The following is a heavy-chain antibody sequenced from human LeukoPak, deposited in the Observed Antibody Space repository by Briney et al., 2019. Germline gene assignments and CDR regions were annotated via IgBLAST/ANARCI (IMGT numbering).Heavy chain of an antibody. CDR2: ISASGSNT. J-gene: IGHJ4*02. CDR3: AKEMGSSQPFDY. CDR1: GFTFGSYG. Sequence: GGSLRLSCGASGFTFGSYGLGWVRHAPGKGLEWVSAISASGSNTYYAGPVKGRFTISRDNSKNTLYLQMNSLRAEDTALYYCAKEMGSSQPFDYWGQGTLVTVSS. V-gene: IGHV3-23*01. D-gene: IGHD3-10*01.